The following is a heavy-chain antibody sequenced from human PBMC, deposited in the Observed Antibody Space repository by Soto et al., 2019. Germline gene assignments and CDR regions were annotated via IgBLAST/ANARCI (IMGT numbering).Heavy chain of an antibody. D-gene: IGHD3-22*01. CDR2: ISGRGDGT. J-gene: IGHJ4*02. Sequence: EVQLLESGGGLVQPGGSLRLSCVASGFKFSTYAMAWVRQAPGKGLEWVSSISGRGDGTYQPDFVKGRFTISRVNSRNTLDLQLNGLRAEDTALYYCAKAFDASGYTYERAFDYWGQGTLVTVSS. V-gene: IGHV3-23*01. CDR1: GFKFSTYA. CDR3: AKAFDASGYTYERAFDY.